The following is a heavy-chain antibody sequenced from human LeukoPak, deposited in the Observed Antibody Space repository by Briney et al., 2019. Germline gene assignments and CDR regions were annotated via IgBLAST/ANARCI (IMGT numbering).Heavy chain of an antibody. CDR1: GFTFSDSW. V-gene: IGHV3-74*01. J-gene: IGHJ5*02. D-gene: IGHD6-19*01. CDR2: IAPDDSAI. Sequence: QSGGSLRLSCAASGFTFSDSWMSWVRQAPGKGLVWVSRIAPDDSAIVYADSVKGRFTISRDNAKNTVCLQMNSVRADDTAVYYCSRGSSGWEGIDTWGQGTLVTVSS. CDR3: SRGSSGWEGIDT.